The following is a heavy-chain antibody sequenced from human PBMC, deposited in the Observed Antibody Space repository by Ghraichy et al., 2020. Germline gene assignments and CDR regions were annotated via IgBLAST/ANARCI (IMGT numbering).Heavy chain of an antibody. J-gene: IGHJ4*02. CDR3: ARDTSEAGQTFDH. Sequence: GESLKISCAASGFTFSNDWMDWVRQAPGKGLVWVSRISGDGTYSDYADSVKGRFTISRDNAKNTLFLQMHSLRAEDTAVYYCARDTSEAGQTFDHWGQGTLVTVSS. CDR2: ISGDGTYS. V-gene: IGHV3-74*01. CDR1: GFTFSNDW. D-gene: IGHD6-13*01.